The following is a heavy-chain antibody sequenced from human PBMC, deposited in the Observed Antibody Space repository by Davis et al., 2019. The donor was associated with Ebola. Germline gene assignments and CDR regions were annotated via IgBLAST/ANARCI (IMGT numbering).Heavy chain of an antibody. CDR2: ISSSSSYI. V-gene: IGHV3-21*01. CDR1: GFTFSSYS. Sequence: GESLKISCAASGFTFSSYSMNWVRQAPGKGLEWVSYISSSSSYIYYADSVKGRFTISRDNAKNSLYLQMNSLRAEDTAVYYCARRLPYGSGSYWVLYYYGMDVWGQGTTVTVSS. D-gene: IGHD3-10*01. J-gene: IGHJ6*02. CDR3: ARRLPYGSGSYWVLYYYGMDV.